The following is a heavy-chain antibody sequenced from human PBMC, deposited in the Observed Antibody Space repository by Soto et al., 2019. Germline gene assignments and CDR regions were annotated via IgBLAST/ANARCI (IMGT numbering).Heavy chain of an antibody. CDR1: GYSVTSYW. D-gene: IGHD3-16*01. V-gene: IGHV5-51*01. J-gene: IGHJ4*02. Sequence: PGESLKISCKGSGYSVTSYWIGWVRQMPGKGLEWMGIIYPGDSDTRYSPSFQGQVTISADKSISTAYLQWSSLKASDTAMYYCASRPDRGSNFVYYWGQGTLVTVSS. CDR2: IYPGDSDT. CDR3: ASRPDRGSNFVYY.